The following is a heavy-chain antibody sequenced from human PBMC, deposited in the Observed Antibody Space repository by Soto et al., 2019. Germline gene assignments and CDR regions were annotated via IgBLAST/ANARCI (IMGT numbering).Heavy chain of an antibody. D-gene: IGHD6-13*01. Sequence: PSETLSLTCTVSGGSISSYYWSWIRQPPGKGLEWIGYIYYSGSTNYNPSLKSRVTISVDTSKNQFSLKLSSVTAADTAVYYCARQGKVEQQRPDYWGQGTLVTVSS. CDR3: ARQGKVEQQRPDY. V-gene: IGHV4-59*08. J-gene: IGHJ4*02. CDR2: IYYSGST. CDR1: GGSISSYY.